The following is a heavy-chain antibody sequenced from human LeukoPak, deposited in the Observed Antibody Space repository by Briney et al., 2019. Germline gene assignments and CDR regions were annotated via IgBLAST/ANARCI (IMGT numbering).Heavy chain of an antibody. CDR1: GGSISSYY. V-gene: IGHV4-4*09. CDR2: IYTSGCT. CDR3: ARQRGVTTPQEFDY. Sequence: PSETLSLTCTVSGGSISSYYWSWIRQPPGKGLEWIGYIYTSGCTNYNPSLKSRVTISVDTSKNQFSLKLSSVTAADTAVYYCARQRGVTTPQEFDYWGQGTLVTVSS. J-gene: IGHJ4*02. D-gene: IGHD4-11*01.